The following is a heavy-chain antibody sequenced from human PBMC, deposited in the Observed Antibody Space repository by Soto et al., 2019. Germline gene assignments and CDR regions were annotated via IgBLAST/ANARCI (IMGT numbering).Heavy chain of an antibody. CDR2: ISCSGST. V-gene: IGHV4-39*01. J-gene: IGHJ4*02. CDR3: ARHADLYYFDY. CDR1: GGSISSNNYY. Sequence: PSETLSLTCTVSGGSISSNNYYWGWIRQPPGKGLEWIGTISCSGSTYYNPSLKSRVTISVDTSKNQFSLKLSSVTAADTAVYYCARHADLYYFDYWGQGTLVTVSS.